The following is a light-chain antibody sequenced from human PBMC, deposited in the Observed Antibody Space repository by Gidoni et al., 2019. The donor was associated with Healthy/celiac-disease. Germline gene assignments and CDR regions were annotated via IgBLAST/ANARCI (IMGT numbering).Light chain of an antibody. CDR3: QQYYSTPRT. J-gene: IGKJ2*02. V-gene: IGKV4-1*01. CDR2: WES. Sequence: DIVMTQSPDSLAESLGERATINCKSSQSVLYSSNNKNYLAWYQQKPGPPPKLLIYWESTRESGVPDRFSGSGSGTDFALTISSLQAEDVAVYYCQQYYSTPRTFGQGTKLEIK. CDR1: QSVLYSSNNKNY.